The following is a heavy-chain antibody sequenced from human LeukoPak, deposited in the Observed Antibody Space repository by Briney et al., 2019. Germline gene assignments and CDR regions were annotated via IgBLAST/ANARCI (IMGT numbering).Heavy chain of an antibody. CDR1: GFTFSTYW. Sequence: GGSLRLSCEGSGFTFSTYWMDWVRQSPGKRLEWLAIIHPDGSQKDYVESVKGRFTISRDNAKKSLYLQMNSLRAEDTATYYCATDRGYSSFDYWGQGTLVTVSS. CDR3: ATDRGYSSFDY. CDR2: IHPDGSQK. J-gene: IGHJ4*02. V-gene: IGHV3-7*01. D-gene: IGHD3-22*01.